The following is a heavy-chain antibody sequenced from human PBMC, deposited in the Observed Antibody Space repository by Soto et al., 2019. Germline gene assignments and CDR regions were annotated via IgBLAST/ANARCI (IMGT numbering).Heavy chain of an antibody. D-gene: IGHD2-2*01. CDR3: ARDDFDVVDNTALTVQGDCSSTSCYLYYYGMDV. CDR1: GGTFSSYA. CDR2: IIPIFGTA. V-gene: IGHV1-69*01. Sequence: QVQLVQSGAEVKKPGSSVKVSCKASGGTFSSYAISWVRQAPGQGLEWMGGIIPIFGTANYAQKFQGRVTITADESTSTAYMELSSLRSEDTAVYYCARDDFDVVDNTALTVQGDCSSTSCYLYYYGMDVWGQGTTVTVSS. J-gene: IGHJ6*02.